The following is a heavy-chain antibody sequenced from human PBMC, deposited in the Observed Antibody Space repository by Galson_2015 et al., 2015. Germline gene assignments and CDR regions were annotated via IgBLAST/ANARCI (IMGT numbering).Heavy chain of an antibody. J-gene: IGHJ4*02. D-gene: IGHD1-1*01. CDR2: VYPGDSET. Sequence: QSGAEVKKPGESLKISCTGSGYTFSHYYIGWVRQMPGKGLDWMGIVYPGDSETRYSPSFQGQVTISADKSISTAYLQWSSLKAADTAMYYCARGGSATRFDFWGQGTLVTVSS. V-gene: IGHV5-51*01. CDR1: GYTFSHYY. CDR3: ARGGSATRFDF.